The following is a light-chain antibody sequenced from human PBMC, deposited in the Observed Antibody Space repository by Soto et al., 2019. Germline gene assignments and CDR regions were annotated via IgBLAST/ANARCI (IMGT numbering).Light chain of an antibody. CDR1: QDIANY. J-gene: IGKJ4*01. CDR3: QQYDNLTLT. CDR2: DAS. Sequence: DIQMTQYPSSLSASVGDRVTITCQASQDIANYLNWYQQKPGKAPKLLIYDASTLEKGVPSRFSGSGSGTEFSFTSSSLQPEDIATYFCQQYDNLTLTFGGGTKVEIK. V-gene: IGKV1-33*01.